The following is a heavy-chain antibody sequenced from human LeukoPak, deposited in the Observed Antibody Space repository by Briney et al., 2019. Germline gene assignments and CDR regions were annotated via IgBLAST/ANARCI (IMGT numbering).Heavy chain of an antibody. D-gene: IGHD6-6*01. J-gene: IGHJ3*02. CDR1: GYTFTSYG. CDR2: ISAYNGNT. Sequence: GASVKVSCKASGYTFTSYGISWVRQCPGQGLEWMGRISAYNGNTNYAQKLQGRVTMTTDTSTSTAYMELRSLRSDDTAVYYCASLIEYSSSRVRTDDAFDIWGQGTMVTVSS. CDR3: ASLIEYSSSRVRTDDAFDI. V-gene: IGHV1-18*01.